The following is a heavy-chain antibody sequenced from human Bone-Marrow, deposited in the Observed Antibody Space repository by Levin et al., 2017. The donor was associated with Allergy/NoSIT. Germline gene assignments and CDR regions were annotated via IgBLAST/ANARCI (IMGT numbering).Heavy chain of an antibody. V-gene: IGHV3-21*01. CDR2: ISSSSSYI. J-gene: IGHJ4*02. CDR3: ARDLYQRIKFDY. CDR1: GFTFSSYS. D-gene: IGHD2-2*01. Sequence: GESLKISCAASGFTFSSYSMNWVRQAPGKGLEWVSSISSSSSYIYYADSVKGRFTISRDNAKNSLYLQMNSLRAEDTAVYYCARDLYQRIKFDYWGQGTLVTVSS.